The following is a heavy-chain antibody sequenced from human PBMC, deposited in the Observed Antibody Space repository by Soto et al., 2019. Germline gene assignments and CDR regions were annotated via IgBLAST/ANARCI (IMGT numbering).Heavy chain of an antibody. CDR1: GGTFSSYT. CDR2: IIPILGIA. V-gene: IGHV1-69*02. Sequence: QVQLVQSGAEVKKPGSSVKVSCKASGGTFSSYTISWVRQAPGQGLEWMGRIIPILGIANYAQKFQGRVTITADKSTSTAYMALSSLRSEDTAVYYCAGFYCSGGSCYGRRAFDIWGQGTMVTVSS. CDR3: AGFYCSGGSCYGRRAFDI. J-gene: IGHJ3*02. D-gene: IGHD2-15*01.